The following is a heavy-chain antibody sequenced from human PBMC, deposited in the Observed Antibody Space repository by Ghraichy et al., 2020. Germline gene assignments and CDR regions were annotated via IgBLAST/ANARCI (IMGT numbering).Heavy chain of an antibody. Sequence: RGSLRLSCAASGFTFSSYGMHWVRQAPGKGLEWVAIIWYDGSNKCYADSVKGRFTISRDNSKNTLYLQMNSLRAEDTAVYYCARAFSAGRDYWGQGTLVTVSS. D-gene: IGHD6-13*01. CDR1: GFTFSSYG. V-gene: IGHV3-33*01. J-gene: IGHJ4*02. CDR2: IWYDGSNK. CDR3: ARAFSAGRDY.